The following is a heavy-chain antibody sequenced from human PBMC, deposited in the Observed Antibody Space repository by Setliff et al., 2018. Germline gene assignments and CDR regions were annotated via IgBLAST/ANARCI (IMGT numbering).Heavy chain of an antibody. CDR3: ARNAITGTTKKYYYYLDV. Sequence: SVKVSCKASGGTLSTLAITWVRQAPGQGLEWMGGTIPLLPLPNYAVKFQGRVTITADKSTTTAYMELTSLTPEDTAVYYCARNAITGTTKKYYYYLDVWGQGTTVTVSS. V-gene: IGHV1-69*10. CDR2: TIPLLPLP. CDR1: GGTLSTLA. J-gene: IGHJ6*03. D-gene: IGHD1-7*01.